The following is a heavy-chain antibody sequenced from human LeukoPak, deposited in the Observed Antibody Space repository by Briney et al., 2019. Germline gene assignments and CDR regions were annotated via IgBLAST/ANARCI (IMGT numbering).Heavy chain of an antibody. Sequence: GGSLRLSCAASGFTFNTDCISWVRQAPGKGLEWVANIKEDGSEIYYVDSVKGRFTISRDNTKNSLYLQMNSLRAEDTAVYYCARGVYYFDYWGQGTLVTVSS. CDR2: IKEDGSEI. CDR3: ARGVYYFDY. J-gene: IGHJ4*02. CDR1: GFTFNTDC. V-gene: IGHV3-7*03. D-gene: IGHD2/OR15-2a*01.